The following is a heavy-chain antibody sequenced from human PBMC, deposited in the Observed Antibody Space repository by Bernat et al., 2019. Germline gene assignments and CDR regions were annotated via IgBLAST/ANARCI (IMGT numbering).Heavy chain of an antibody. D-gene: IGHD3-10*01. J-gene: IGHJ5*02. CDR3: ARDGDGAFDP. Sequence: EVQLAESGGGLVQPGGSLRLSCAASGITFSNYWMSWVRQTPGKGLEWVANIKKDGSEKYYVDSVKGRFTISRDNAKNSLYLQMNSLRVEDTAVYYWARDGDGAFDPWGQGTLVTVSS. V-gene: IGHV3-7*01. CDR2: IKKDGSEK. CDR1: GITFSNYW.